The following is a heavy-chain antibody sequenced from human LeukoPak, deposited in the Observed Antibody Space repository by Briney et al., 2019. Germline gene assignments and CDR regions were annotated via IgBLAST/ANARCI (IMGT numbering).Heavy chain of an antibody. V-gene: IGHV3-23*01. D-gene: IGHD6-19*01. J-gene: IGHJ4*02. CDR1: GSTFSSYA. CDR3: ATCPSSGWYGGDY. CDR2: ISGSGGTI. Sequence: PGGSLRLSCAASGSTFSSYAMSWVCQAPGKGLEWVSAISGSGGTIYYADSVKGRFTISRDNSKNTLYLQMNSLRAEDTAVYYCATCPSSGWYGGDYWGQGTLVTVSS.